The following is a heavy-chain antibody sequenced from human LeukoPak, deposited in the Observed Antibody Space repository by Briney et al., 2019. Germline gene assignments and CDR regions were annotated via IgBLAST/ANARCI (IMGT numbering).Heavy chain of an antibody. J-gene: IGHJ4*02. Sequence: SVKVSCKASGGTFSSYAISWVRQAPGQGLEWMGGIIPIFGTANYAQKFQGRVTITADESTSTAYMELSSLRSEDTAVYYCARDVGRDYGDYVFDYWGQGTLVTVSS. CDR3: ARDVGRDYGDYVFDY. D-gene: IGHD4-17*01. V-gene: IGHV1-69*01. CDR2: IIPIFGTA. CDR1: GGTFSSYA.